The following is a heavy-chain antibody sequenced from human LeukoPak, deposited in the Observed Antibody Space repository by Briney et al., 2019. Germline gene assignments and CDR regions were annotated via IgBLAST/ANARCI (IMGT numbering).Heavy chain of an antibody. Sequence: PGGSLRLSCAASGFTFDDYGMSWVRQAPGKGLEWVSGINWNGGSTGYADSVKGRFTISRDNAKNSLYLQMNSLRAEDTALYYCAREDYGDYGGGYYYMDVWGKGTTVTVSS. D-gene: IGHD4-17*01. CDR2: INWNGGST. V-gene: IGHV3-20*04. CDR1: GFTFDDYG. J-gene: IGHJ6*03. CDR3: AREDYGDYGGGYYYMDV.